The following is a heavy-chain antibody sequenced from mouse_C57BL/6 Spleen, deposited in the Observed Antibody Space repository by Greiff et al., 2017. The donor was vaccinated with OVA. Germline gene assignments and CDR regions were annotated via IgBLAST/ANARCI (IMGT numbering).Heavy chain of an antibody. D-gene: IGHD1-1*01. CDR3: ARRNYGSSLHFDY. CDR2: IYPRDGST. V-gene: IGHV1-85*01. J-gene: IGHJ2*01. CDR1: GYTFTSYD. Sequence: VMLVESGPELVKPGASVKLSCKASGYTFTSYDINWVKQRPGQGLEWIGWIYPRDGSTKYNEKFKGKATLTVDTSSSTAYMELHSLTSEDSAVYFCARRNYGSSLHFDYWGQGTTLTVSS.